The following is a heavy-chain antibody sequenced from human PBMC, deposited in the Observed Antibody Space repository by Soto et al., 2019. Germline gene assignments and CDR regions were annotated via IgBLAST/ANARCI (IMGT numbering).Heavy chain of an antibody. CDR2: IYWTDDK. J-gene: IGHJ5*02. D-gene: IGHD4-4*01. Sequence: SGPTLVNPTQTLTLTCTFSGFSFASGVGVGWIRPPPGKAPEWLALIYWTDDKRYSPSLRARLTITRDTSKNQVVLTLTNMDPVDTATYYCARSPYSAFDGTRWFDPWGQGTLVTVSS. CDR1: GFSFASGVG. CDR3: ARSPYSAFDGTRWFDP. V-gene: IGHV2-5*01.